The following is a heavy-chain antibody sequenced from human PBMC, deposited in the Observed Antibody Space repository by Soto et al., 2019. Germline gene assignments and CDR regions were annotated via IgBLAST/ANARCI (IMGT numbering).Heavy chain of an antibody. CDR3: ARAYSSSLFSYFEY. CDR1: GYTFTGYY. Sequence: ASVKVSCKASGYTFTGYYMRWVRQAPGLGLEWMGWINPNSGGTNYAQKFQGWVTMTRDTSITAAYMELSRLRSDDSAVYYCARAYSSSLFSYFEYWGQGTLVTVSS. V-gene: IGHV1-2*04. CDR2: INPNSGGT. J-gene: IGHJ4*02. D-gene: IGHD6-6*01.